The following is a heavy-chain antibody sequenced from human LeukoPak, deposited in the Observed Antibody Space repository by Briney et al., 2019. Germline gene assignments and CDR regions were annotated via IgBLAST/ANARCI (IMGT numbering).Heavy chain of an antibody. D-gene: IGHD6-6*01. CDR1: GFTFSNYG. J-gene: IGHJ4*02. CDR2: IWYDGSNK. Sequence: GGYLRLSCAAAGFTFSNYGMHWVRRAPGNGLEWVAAIWYDGSNKNYADSVKGRFTISRDNSKNTLYLQMNSLRAEDTAVYYCARDGASSSSDWGYWGQGTQVTVSS. CDR3: ARDGASSSSDWGY. V-gene: IGHV3-33*01.